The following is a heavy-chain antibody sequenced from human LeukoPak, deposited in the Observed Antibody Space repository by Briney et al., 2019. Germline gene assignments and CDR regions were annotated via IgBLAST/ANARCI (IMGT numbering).Heavy chain of an antibody. CDR3: AKDLWFGELLSPSFDY. D-gene: IGHD3-10*01. CDR2: INSDGSST. CDR1: GFTFSSYW. J-gene: IGHJ4*02. Sequence: PGGSLRLSCAASGFTFSSYWMHWVRQAPGKGLVWVSRINSDGSSTSYADSVKGRFTISRDNSKNTLYLQMNSLRAEDTAVYYCAKDLWFGELLSPSFDYWGQGTLVTVSS. V-gene: IGHV3-74*01.